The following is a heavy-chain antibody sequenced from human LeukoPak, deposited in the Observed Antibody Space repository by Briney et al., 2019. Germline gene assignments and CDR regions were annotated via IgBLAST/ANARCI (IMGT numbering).Heavy chain of an antibody. CDR3: AKALSSSLAARGYGY. J-gene: IGHJ4*02. V-gene: IGHV3-23*01. Sequence: GGSLRLSCAASGFTFSSYAMSWVRQAPGKGLEWVSTISSGGGSTNYADSVKGRFTISRDNSKNTLYLEMNSLRVEDTAVYYCAKALSSSLAARGYGYWGQGTLVTVSS. D-gene: IGHD6-6*01. CDR2: ISSGGGST. CDR1: GFTFSSYA.